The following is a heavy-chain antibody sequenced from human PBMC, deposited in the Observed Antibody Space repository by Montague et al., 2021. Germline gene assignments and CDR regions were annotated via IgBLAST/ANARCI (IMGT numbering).Heavy chain of an antibody. Sequence: SVKVSCKASGYTFISYGISWVRQAPGQGLEWMGWNSAYNGNTNYAQKLQGRVTMTTDTSTSTAYMELRCLRSDDTAVYYFASSFGSGSCYHFDNWGQGTLVTVSS. D-gene: IGHD6-19*01. J-gene: IGHJ4*02. CDR1: GYTFISYG. CDR2: NSAYNGNT. V-gene: IGHV1-18*01. CDR3: ASSFGSGSCYHFDN.